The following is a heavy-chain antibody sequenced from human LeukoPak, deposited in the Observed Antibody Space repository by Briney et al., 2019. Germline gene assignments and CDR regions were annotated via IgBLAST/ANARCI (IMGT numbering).Heavy chain of an antibody. J-gene: IGHJ4*02. D-gene: IGHD1-26*01. CDR1: GFTFSNAW. V-gene: IGHV3-15*01. Sequence: GGSLRLSCAASGFTFSNAWMSWVRQAPGKGLEWVGRIKSKTDGGTTDYAAPAKGRFTISRDDSKNTLYLQMNSLKTEDTAVYYCTTGLRVGATDDYWGQGTLVTVSS. CDR2: IKSKTDGGTT. CDR3: TTGLRVGATDDY.